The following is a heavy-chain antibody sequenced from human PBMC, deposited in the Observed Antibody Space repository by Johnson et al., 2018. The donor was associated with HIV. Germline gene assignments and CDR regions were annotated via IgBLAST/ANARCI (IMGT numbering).Heavy chain of an antibody. CDR3: ARPLSSGLGFDAFDI. V-gene: IGHV3-11*04. CDR1: GFTFSDYY. CDR2: ISTSGSTI. D-gene: IGHD3-22*01. Sequence: QVQLVESGGGLVKPGGSLRLSCIASGFTFSDYYMSWIRQAPGKGLEWVSYISTSGSTIYSADSVQGRFTISRDNAKNSLYLQMNSLRAEDTAVYYCARPLSSGLGFDAFDIWGQGTMVTVSS. J-gene: IGHJ3*02.